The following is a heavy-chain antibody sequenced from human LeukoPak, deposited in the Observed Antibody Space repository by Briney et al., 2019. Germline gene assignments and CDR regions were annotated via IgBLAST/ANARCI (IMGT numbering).Heavy chain of an antibody. Sequence: PGGSLRLSCAASGFTFSSYEMNWVRQAPGKGLEWVSSISSSSSYIYYADSVKGRFTISRDNAKNSLYLQMNSLRAEDTAVYYCARARYSSGWAAVLYYFDYWGQGTLVTVSS. V-gene: IGHV3-21*01. D-gene: IGHD6-19*01. CDR3: ARARYSSGWAAVLYYFDY. J-gene: IGHJ4*02. CDR1: GFTFSSYE. CDR2: ISSSSSYI.